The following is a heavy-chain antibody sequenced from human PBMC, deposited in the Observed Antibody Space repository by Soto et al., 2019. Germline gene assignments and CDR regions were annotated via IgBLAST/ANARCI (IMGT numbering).Heavy chain of an antibody. CDR2: INAGNGNT. CDR3: ARDPTGYSRSDFDY. J-gene: IGHJ4*02. Sequence: ASVKVSCKASGYTFTSYAMHWVRQAPGQRLEWMGWINAGNGNTKYSQKIQGRVTITRDTSASTAYMELSSLRSEDTAVYYCARDPTGYSRSDFDYWGQGTLVTVSS. CDR1: GYTFTSYA. D-gene: IGHD6-13*01. V-gene: IGHV1-3*01.